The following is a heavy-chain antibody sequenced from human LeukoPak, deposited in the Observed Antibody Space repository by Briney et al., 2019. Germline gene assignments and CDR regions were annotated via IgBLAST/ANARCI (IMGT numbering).Heavy chain of an antibody. Sequence: GGSLILSCTASGFTFSSYWMSWVRQAPGKGLEWVAYINEDGSDKYYVDSVKGRFTISRDNDKNSLYMQMNSPRAEDTAVYYWTRNSGDRWDNWFDPWGQGTRDTVSS. CDR1: GFTFSSYW. CDR2: INEDGSDK. V-gene: IGHV3-7*05. CDR3: TRNSGDRWDNWFDP. J-gene: IGHJ5*02. D-gene: IGHD2-15*01.